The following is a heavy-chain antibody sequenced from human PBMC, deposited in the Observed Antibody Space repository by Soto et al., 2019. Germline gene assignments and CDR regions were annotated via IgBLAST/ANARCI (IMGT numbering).Heavy chain of an antibody. CDR1: GFTFSSYG. Sequence: GGSLRLSCAASGFTFSSYGMHWVRQAPGKGLEWVAVISYDGSNKYYADSVKGRFTISRDNSKNSLYLQMNSLRAEDTAVYYCARAVGYFDWLLSFDYWGQGTLVTVSS. V-gene: IGHV3-30*03. CDR2: ISYDGSNK. J-gene: IGHJ4*02. D-gene: IGHD3-9*01. CDR3: ARAVGYFDWLLSFDY.